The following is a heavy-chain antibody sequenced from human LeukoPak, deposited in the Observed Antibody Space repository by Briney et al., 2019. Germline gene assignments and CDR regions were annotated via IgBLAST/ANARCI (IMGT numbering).Heavy chain of an antibody. V-gene: IGHV4-59*01. CDR3: ARSLTTGARSIDL. J-gene: IGHJ2*01. D-gene: IGHD4-11*01. CDR2: IYYSGST. CDR1: GGSFSGYY. Sequence: SETLSLTCAVYGGSFSGYYWSWIRQPPGKGLKWIGYIYYSGSTNYNPSLKSRVTISVDTSKNQFSLKLSSVTAADTAVYYCARSLTTGARSIDLWGRGTLVTVSS.